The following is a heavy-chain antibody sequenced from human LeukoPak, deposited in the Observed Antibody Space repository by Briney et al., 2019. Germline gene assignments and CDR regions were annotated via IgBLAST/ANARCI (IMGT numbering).Heavy chain of an antibody. D-gene: IGHD4-17*01. V-gene: IGHV3-30*18. CDR1: GFTFSSYG. Sequence: PGGSLRLSCAASGFTFSSYGMHWVRQAPGKGLEWVAVISYDGSNKYYADSVKGRFTISRDNSKNTLYLQMNSLRAEDTAVYHCAKDVAYGDYESWFDPWGQGTLVTVSS. CDR3: AKDVAYGDYESWFDP. J-gene: IGHJ5*02. CDR2: ISYDGSNK.